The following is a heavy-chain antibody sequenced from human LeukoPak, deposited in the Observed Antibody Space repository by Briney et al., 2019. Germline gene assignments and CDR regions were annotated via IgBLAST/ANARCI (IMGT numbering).Heavy chain of an antibody. CDR3: ARHRRRRGQAPTLDEFDY. CDR2: IYPGDSDT. D-gene: IGHD1-1*01. CDR1: GYSFTSYW. J-gene: IGHJ4*02. Sequence: GESLKISCKGSGYSFTSYWIGWVRQMPGKGLEWMGIIYPGDSDTRYSPSFQGQVTISADKSISTAYLQWSSLKASDTAMYYCARHRRRRGQAPTLDEFDYWGQGTLVTVSS. V-gene: IGHV5-51*01.